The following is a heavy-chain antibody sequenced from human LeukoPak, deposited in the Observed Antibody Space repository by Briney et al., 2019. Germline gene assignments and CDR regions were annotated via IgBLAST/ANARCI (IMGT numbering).Heavy chain of an antibody. Sequence: TSETLSLTCTVSGGSISSSSYYWGWIRQPPGKGLEWIGSIYYSGSTYYNPSLKSRVTISVDTSKNQFSLKLSSVTAADTAVYYCARVGGRYDILTGYYRMPHFDYWGQGTLVTVSS. CDR3: ARVGGRYDILTGYYRMPHFDY. CDR2: IYYSGST. V-gene: IGHV4-39*07. CDR1: GGSISSSSYY. D-gene: IGHD3-9*01. J-gene: IGHJ4*02.